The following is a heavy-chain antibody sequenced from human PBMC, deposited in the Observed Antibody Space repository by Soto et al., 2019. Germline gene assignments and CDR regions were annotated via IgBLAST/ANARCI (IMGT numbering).Heavy chain of an antibody. Sequence: QVQLVESGGGVVQPGRSLRLSCAASGFTFSSYAMHWVRQAPGKGLEWVAVISYDGSNKYYADSVKGRFTISRDNSKNKLYLQMKSLRAEDTAVYYCARDRVSSGFDAFDIWGQGTMVTVSS. CDR1: GFTFSSYA. CDR2: ISYDGSNK. CDR3: ARDRVSSGFDAFDI. D-gene: IGHD6-19*01. V-gene: IGHV3-30-3*01. J-gene: IGHJ3*02.